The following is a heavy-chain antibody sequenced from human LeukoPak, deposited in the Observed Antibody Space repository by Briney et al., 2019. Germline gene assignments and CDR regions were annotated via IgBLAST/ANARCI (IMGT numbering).Heavy chain of an antibody. J-gene: IGHJ4*02. Sequence: GGSLRLSCAGSGFTFSGYYMSWIRQAPGKGLEWVSDLSSRGDIISYADSVKGRFTISRDNAKNSLYLQINSLRAEDTAVYYCARETVAGTFDYWGQGTLVTVSS. CDR3: ARETVAGTFDY. CDR1: GFTFSGYY. CDR2: LSSRGDII. D-gene: IGHD6-19*01. V-gene: IGHV3-11*01.